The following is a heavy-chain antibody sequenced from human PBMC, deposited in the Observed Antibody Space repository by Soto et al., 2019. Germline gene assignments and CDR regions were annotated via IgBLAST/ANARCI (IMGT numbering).Heavy chain of an antibody. CDR2: IYHSGST. V-gene: IGHV4-4*02. J-gene: IGHJ4*02. CDR3: ARDGNYGDQPFDY. CDR1: GGSISSSNW. Sequence: QVQLQESGPGLVKPSGTLSLTCAVSGGSISSSNWWSWVRQSPGKGLEWIGEIYHSGSTNYNPSLKRRVTIAVDKSKTQFFLKLSSVTAADTAVYYCARDGNYGDQPFDYWGQGTLVNVSS. D-gene: IGHD4-17*01.